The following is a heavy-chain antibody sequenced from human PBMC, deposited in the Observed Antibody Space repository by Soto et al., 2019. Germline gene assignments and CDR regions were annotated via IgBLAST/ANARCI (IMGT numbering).Heavy chain of an antibody. D-gene: IGHD3-22*01. CDR2: IYYSGST. V-gene: IGHV4-39*02. CDR3: ARERGYYYDSSGYSHAFDI. J-gene: IGHJ3*02. Sequence: SVSGGSISSSSYYWGWIRQPPGKGLEWIGSIYYSGSTYYNPSLKSRVTISVDTSKNQFSLKLSSVTAADTAVYYCARERGYYYDSSGYSHAFDIWGQGTMVTVSS. CDR1: GGSISSSSYY.